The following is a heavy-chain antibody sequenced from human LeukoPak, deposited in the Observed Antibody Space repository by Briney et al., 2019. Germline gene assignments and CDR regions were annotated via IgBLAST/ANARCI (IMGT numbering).Heavy chain of an antibody. CDR1: GFTFSSYG. D-gene: IGHD3-10*01. CDR3: VKGSGTNDYGMDT. CDR2: IVYDGSHQ. V-gene: IGHV3-30*18. Sequence: GGSLRLSCAASGFTFSSYGMNWVRQAPGKGLEWAAVIVYDGSHQYYTDSVKGRFTISRDNSKNTVFLQMDSLRAEDTGVYYCVKGSGTNDYGMDTWGQGTTVTVPS. J-gene: IGHJ6*02.